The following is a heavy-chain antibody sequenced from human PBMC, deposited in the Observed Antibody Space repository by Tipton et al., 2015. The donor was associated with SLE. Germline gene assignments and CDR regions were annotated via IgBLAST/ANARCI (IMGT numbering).Heavy chain of an antibody. V-gene: IGHV4-38-2*02. Sequence: LRFSCAVSGYSITSGDYWGWIRQPPGKGLEWVGRLYHRGSTYYNPSLKSRVTISTDTSKNEIYLKLTSVTATDTAVYFCARDPYDSTWRNGWFDPWGQGTLVTVSS. D-gene: IGHD6-13*01. CDR3: ARDPYDSTWRNGWFDP. CDR2: LYHRGST. J-gene: IGHJ5*02. CDR1: GYSITSGDY.